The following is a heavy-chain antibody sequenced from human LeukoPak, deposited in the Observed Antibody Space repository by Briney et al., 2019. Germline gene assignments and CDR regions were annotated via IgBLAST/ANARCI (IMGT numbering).Heavy chain of an antibody. CDR1: GYTFTSNY. Sequence: ASVKVSCKASGYTFTSNYMHWVRQGPGQGLEWKGIIDPSSGSTNYAQKFQGRVTMTRYTSTSTVYMELSSLRSEGTAVYYCARSEDGGTVTPSDYYYYGMDVWGQGTTVTVSS. CDR3: ARSEDGGTVTPSDYYYYGMDV. J-gene: IGHJ6*02. D-gene: IGHD4-17*01. CDR2: IDPSSGST. V-gene: IGHV1-46*01.